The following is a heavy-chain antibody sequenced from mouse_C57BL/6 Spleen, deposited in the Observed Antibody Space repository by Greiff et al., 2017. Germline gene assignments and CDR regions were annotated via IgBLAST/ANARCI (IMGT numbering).Heavy chain of an antibody. V-gene: IGHV1-58*01. CDR1: GYTFTSYG. CDR2: IYIGNGYT. J-gene: IGHJ4*01. D-gene: IGHD3-1*01. CDR3: ARSGDSPGYFAMDY. Sequence: EVQLQQSGAELVRPGSSVKMSCKTSGYTFTSYGINWVKQRPGQGLEWVGYIYIGNGYTEYHEKFKGKGTLTSHTASSTAYMQLSSLTSEDSAIYFCARSGDSPGYFAMDYWGQGTSVSVSS.